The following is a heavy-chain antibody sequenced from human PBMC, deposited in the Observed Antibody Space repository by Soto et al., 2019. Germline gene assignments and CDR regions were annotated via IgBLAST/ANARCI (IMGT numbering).Heavy chain of an antibody. V-gene: IGHV2-70*01. J-gene: IGHJ6*02. Sequence: SGPTLVNPTQTLTLTCTFSGFSLSTSGMCVSWIRQPPGKALEWLALIDWDDDKYYSTSLKTRLTISKDTSKNQVVLTMTNMDPVDTATYYCARTNDYSNYCYGMDVWGQGTTVTVSS. D-gene: IGHD4-4*01. CDR3: ARTNDYSNYCYGMDV. CDR1: GFSLSTSGMC. CDR2: IDWDDDK.